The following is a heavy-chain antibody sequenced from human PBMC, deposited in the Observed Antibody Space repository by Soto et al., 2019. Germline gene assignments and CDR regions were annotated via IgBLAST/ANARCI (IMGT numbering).Heavy chain of an antibody. D-gene: IGHD2-2*01. CDR3: ARALAPPVYCSSTSCKRHRNWFDP. CDR2: IFFSVNT. Sequence: SETLSLTCTVSGASISSSDFYWGWIRQPPGKGLEWIGSIFFSVNTFYSPSLKSRVTISVDKSKNQFSLKLNSVTAADTAVYYCARALAPPVYCSSTSCKRHRNWFDPWGQGTLVTVSS. V-gene: IGHV4-39*01. CDR1: GASISSSDFY. J-gene: IGHJ5*02.